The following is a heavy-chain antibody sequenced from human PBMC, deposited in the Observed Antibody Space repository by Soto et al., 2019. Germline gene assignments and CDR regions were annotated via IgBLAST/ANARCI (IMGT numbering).Heavy chain of an antibody. CDR3: ARHAGIYYYTNMDV. CDR1: GGTFSTYA. Sequence: QVQLVQSGAEVKKPGSSVKVSCKASGGTFSTYAISWVRQAPGQGLEGMGGVIPILGTTNNAQKFQGRVTLTADESTGTAYMELSSLSSEDTTVHFCARHAGIYYYTNMDVWGHGTTVTVSS. J-gene: IGHJ6*02. CDR2: VIPILGTT. D-gene: IGHD1-26*01. V-gene: IGHV1-69*12.